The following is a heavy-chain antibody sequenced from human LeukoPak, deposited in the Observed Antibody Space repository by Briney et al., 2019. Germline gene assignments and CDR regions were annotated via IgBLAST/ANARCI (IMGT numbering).Heavy chain of an antibody. CDR3: ARVLYSSSPFDY. Sequence: SSETLSLTCAVYGGSFSGYYWSWIRHPPGKGLEWIGEINHSGSTNYNPSLKSRVTISVDTSKNQFSLKLSSVTAADTAVYYCARVLYSSSPFDYWGQGTLVTVSS. V-gene: IGHV4-34*01. CDR2: INHSGST. D-gene: IGHD6-6*01. J-gene: IGHJ4*02. CDR1: GGSFSGYY.